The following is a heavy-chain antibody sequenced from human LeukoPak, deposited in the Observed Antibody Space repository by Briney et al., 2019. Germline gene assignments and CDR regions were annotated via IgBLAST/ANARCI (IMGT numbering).Heavy chain of an antibody. Sequence: PGGSLRLSCAASGFTFSSYAMSWVRQAPGKGLECVSAISGSGGSTYYADSVKGRFTISRDNSKNTLSLQMNSLRAEDTAVYYCAKNSSSWTFYYYYGMDVWSQGTTVTVSS. CDR2: ISGSGGST. CDR1: GFTFSSYA. D-gene: IGHD6-13*01. V-gene: IGHV3-23*01. CDR3: AKNSSSWTFYYYYGMDV. J-gene: IGHJ6*02.